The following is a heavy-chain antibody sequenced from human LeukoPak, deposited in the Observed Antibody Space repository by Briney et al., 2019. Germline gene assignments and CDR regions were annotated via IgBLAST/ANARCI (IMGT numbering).Heavy chain of an antibody. CDR3: ARDYGDSGSIDAFDI. J-gene: IGHJ3*02. CDR2: INQGGSVK. CDR1: GFSFRDFW. Sequence: PGGSLRLSCAASGFSFRDFWMTWVRQAPGKGLEWVANINQGGSVKYYVDSVKGRFTISRDNAKNSLYLQMNSLRAEDTAVYYCARDYGDSGSIDAFDIWGQGTMVTVSS. V-gene: IGHV3-7*01. D-gene: IGHD4-17*01.